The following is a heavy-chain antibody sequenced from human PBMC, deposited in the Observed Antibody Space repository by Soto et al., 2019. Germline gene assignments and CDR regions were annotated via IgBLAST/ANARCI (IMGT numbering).Heavy chain of an antibody. D-gene: IGHD1-7*01. Sequence: SETLPLTCRVSGAYISNSSWSWIRQPAGKGLEWSGRITINGNTQKNPSFKSRVTMSIDTSRYHFSLNLQSATAADTALYYCARETGENGNYEDHWGPGTLVTVSS. J-gene: IGHJ1*01. V-gene: IGHV4-4*07. CDR2: ITINGNT. CDR1: GAYISNSS. CDR3: ARETGENGNYEDH.